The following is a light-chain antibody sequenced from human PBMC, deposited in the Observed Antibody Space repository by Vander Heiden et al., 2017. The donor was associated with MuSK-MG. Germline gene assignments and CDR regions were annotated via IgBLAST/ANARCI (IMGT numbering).Light chain of an antibody. CDR3: QQYGSSPGT. Sequence: IVLTKSPDTLSFSPGETVSLSSPTSQPITTGYFAWYLQKPGQAPRLLIYDTSTRAAGIPGRFTGSGSGTDFTLTISRLEPEDFAVFYCQQYGSSPGTFGQGTRLELK. CDR1: QPITTGY. CDR2: DTS. V-gene: IGKV3-20*01. J-gene: IGKJ5*01.